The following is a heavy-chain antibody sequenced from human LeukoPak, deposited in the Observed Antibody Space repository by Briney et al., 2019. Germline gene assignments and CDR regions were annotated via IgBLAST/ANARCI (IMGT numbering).Heavy chain of an antibody. V-gene: IGHV3-30-3*01. Sequence: GGSLRLSCAASGFTFSSYAMHWVRQAPGKGLEWVAVISYDGSNKYYADSVKGRFTISRDNSKNTLYLQMNSLRAEDTAMYYCARDRAGYYDSSGATDYWGQGTLVTVSS. D-gene: IGHD3-22*01. J-gene: IGHJ4*02. CDR2: ISYDGSNK. CDR1: GFTFSSYA. CDR3: ARDRAGYYDSSGATDY.